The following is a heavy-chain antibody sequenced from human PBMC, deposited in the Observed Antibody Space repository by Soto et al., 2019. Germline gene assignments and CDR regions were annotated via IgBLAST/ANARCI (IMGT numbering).Heavy chain of an antibody. Sequence: EVQLVESGGGLVQPGGSLRPSWAAPGFTFNNYYMVWVRQPPGRGLEWVANINQDGSAKYYVDSVKGRFTISRDNAKSSLYLQINSLRAEDTATYYCGRGFGGTHWGQGSLVTVSS. D-gene: IGHD2-15*01. J-gene: IGHJ4*02. CDR1: GFTFNNYY. V-gene: IGHV3-7*05. CDR2: INQDGSAK. CDR3: GRGFGGTH.